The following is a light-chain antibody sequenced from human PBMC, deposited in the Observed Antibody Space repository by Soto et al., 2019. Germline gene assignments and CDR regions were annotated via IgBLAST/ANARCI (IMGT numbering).Light chain of an antibody. CDR1: SSDVGGYNY. J-gene: IGLJ1*01. CDR2: DVS. Sequence: QSALTQPASVSGSPGQSITISCTGTSSDVGGYNYVSWYQQHSGKAPKLMIYDVSNRPSGVSNRFSGSKSGNTASLTISGLQAEDEADYYCSSYTSSSTLVVFGTGTKVTVL. CDR3: SSYTSSSTLVV. V-gene: IGLV2-14*01.